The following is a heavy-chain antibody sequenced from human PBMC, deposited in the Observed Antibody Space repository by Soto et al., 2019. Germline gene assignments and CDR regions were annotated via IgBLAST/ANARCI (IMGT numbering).Heavy chain of an antibody. J-gene: IGHJ4*02. Sequence: PGGSLRLSCVASGFTFSGYAMTWVRQAPGKGLEWVSAITGGGGSTYYADSVKGRFTISRDNSKNTLYLQMNSPRAEDTAVCYCAKRISGWYEIDYWGQGTLVTVSS. CDR3: AKRISGWYEIDY. D-gene: IGHD6-19*01. V-gene: IGHV3-23*01. CDR2: ITGGGGST. CDR1: GFTFSGYA.